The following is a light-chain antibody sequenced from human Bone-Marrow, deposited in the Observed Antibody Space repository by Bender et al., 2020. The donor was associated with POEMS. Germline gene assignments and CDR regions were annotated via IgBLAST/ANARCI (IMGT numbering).Light chain of an antibody. CDR2: GYN. Sequence: QSVLTQPPSVSGAPGQRVTISCTGSSSNTGSGYDINWYQHLPGTAPKLLIYGYNNRPSGVPDRFSGSKSGTSASLAITGLQAEDEADYYCQSYDNSLSGYVFATGTKVTVL. J-gene: IGLJ1*01. V-gene: IGLV1-40*01. CDR1: SSNTGSGYD. CDR3: QSYDNSLSGYV.